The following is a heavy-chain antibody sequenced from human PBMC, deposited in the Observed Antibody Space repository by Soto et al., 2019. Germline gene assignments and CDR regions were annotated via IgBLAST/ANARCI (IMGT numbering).Heavy chain of an antibody. D-gene: IGHD5-18*01. CDR2: IWYDGSNK. Sequence: PGGSLRLSCAASGFTFSSYGMHWVRQAPGKGLEWVAVIWYDGSNKYYADSVKGRFTISRDNSKNTLYLQMNSLRAEDTAVYYCARQSLPGGGYSYGYYDFDYWGQGTLVTVSS. CDR1: GFTFSSYG. V-gene: IGHV3-33*01. J-gene: IGHJ4*02. CDR3: ARQSLPGGGYSYGYYDFDY.